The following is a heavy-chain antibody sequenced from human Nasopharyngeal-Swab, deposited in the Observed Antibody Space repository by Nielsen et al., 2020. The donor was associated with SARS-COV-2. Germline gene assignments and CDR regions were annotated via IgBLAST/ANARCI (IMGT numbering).Heavy chain of an antibody. CDR1: GYTFTNYG. CDR3: ARDPEAAAGMGGQEGAFDI. J-gene: IGHJ3*02. D-gene: IGHD6-13*01. CDR2: ITTYFDNT. Sequence: ASVKASCKASGYTFTNYGISWVRQAPGQGLEWMGWITTYFDNTVYAQKFQGRVTMTTDTSTSTVYMQLGSLRSDDTAVYYCARDPEAAAGMGGQEGAFDIWGQGTMVTVSS. V-gene: IGHV1-18*01.